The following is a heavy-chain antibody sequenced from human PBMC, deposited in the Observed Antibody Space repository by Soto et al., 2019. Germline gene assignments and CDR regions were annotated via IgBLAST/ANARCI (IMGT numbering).Heavy chain of an antibody. CDR3: ARDYARGWCQF. J-gene: IGHJ4*02. CDR1: GFDFSNSG. CDR2: ISFDGDK. V-gene: IGHV3-30*03. Sequence: QVKLVESGGGVVQPGTSLRLSCTASGFDFSNSGIQWFRQTPGKGLEWVALISFDGDKYYVDSVKGRFTISRDNPTNTVYLQMNRLRPEDTGVYYCARDYARGWCQFWGQGTLVTVSS. D-gene: IGHD2-8*02.